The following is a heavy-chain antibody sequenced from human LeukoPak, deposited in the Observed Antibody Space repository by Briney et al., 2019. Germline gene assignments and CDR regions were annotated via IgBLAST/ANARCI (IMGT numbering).Heavy chain of an antibody. Sequence: ASVKVSCTASGGTFSSYTINWVRQAPGQGLEWMGRIIPILGIANYAQKFQGRVTITADKSTSTAYMELSSLRSEDTAVYYCAAQATYYYDSSGYPDYWGQRTLVTVSS. CDR3: AAQATYYYDSSGYPDY. D-gene: IGHD3-22*01. CDR1: GGTFSSYT. CDR2: IIPILGIA. V-gene: IGHV1-69*02. J-gene: IGHJ4*02.